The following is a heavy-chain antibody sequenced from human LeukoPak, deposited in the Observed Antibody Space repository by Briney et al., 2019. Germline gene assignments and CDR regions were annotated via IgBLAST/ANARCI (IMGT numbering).Heavy chain of an antibody. CDR2: IYYSGST. V-gene: IGHV4-59*08. Sequence: SETLFLTCTVSGGSISSYYWSWIRQPPGKGLEWIGYIYYSGSTNYNPSLKSRVTISVDTSKNQFSLKLSSVTAADTAVYYCARHSSGWHWAFDYWGQGTLVTVSS. D-gene: IGHD6-19*01. CDR1: GGSISSYY. J-gene: IGHJ4*02. CDR3: ARHSSGWHWAFDY.